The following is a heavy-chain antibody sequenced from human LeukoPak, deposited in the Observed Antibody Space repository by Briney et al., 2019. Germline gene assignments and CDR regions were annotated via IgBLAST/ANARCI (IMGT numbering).Heavy chain of an antibody. CDR2: ISYDGSNQ. J-gene: IGHJ5*02. Sequence: GGSLRLSCAVSGFTFSSYGMHWVRLAPGKGLEWVAFISYDGSNQYYVDSVKGRFTISRDNSKNTLYLQMNSLRAEDTAVYYCAKPQRKDYYDSSGYYSWFDPWGQGTLVTVSS. V-gene: IGHV3-30*18. D-gene: IGHD3-22*01. CDR1: GFTFSSYG. CDR3: AKPQRKDYYDSSGYYSWFDP.